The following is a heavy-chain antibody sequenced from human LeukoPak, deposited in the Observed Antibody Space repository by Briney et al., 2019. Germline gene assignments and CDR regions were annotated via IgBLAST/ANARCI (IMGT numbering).Heavy chain of an antibody. CDR1: GYTFTSYG. Sequence: GASVKVSCKASGYTFTSYGISWVRQAPGQGLEWMGWINPNSGGTNYAQKFQGWVTMTRDTSISTAYMELSRLRSDDTAVYYCARDRRLTHEIVATSDAFDIWGQGTMVTVSS. CDR2: INPNSGGT. J-gene: IGHJ3*02. V-gene: IGHV1-2*04. D-gene: IGHD5-12*01. CDR3: ARDRRLTHEIVATSDAFDI.